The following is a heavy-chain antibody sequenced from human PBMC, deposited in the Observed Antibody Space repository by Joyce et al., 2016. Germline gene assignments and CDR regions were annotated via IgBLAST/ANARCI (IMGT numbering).Heavy chain of an antibody. V-gene: IGHV4-34*01. CDR1: GGSFTGYY. CDR2: ISHSGST. Sequence: VLLPQWGAGLLKPSETLSLTCAVYGGSFTGYYWSWIRQSPGKGLECIGLISHSGSTNYKPSLKNGVTMAVDTSKNQFSLNLGSVTAAYTAVYYCARSRSTMVRVDDVLNVWGQGTMVTVSS. J-gene: IGHJ3*01. D-gene: IGHD3-10*01. CDR3: ARSRSTMVRVDDVLNV.